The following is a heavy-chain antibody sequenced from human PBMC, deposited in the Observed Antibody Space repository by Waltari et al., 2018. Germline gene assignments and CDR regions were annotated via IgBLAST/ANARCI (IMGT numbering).Heavy chain of an antibody. CDR2: IWYDGSDK. J-gene: IGHJ4*02. V-gene: IGHV3-33*01. Sequence: QVQLVESGGGVVQPGRSLRLSCGASGFIFSSYGMHWVRQAPGKGLEWVAVIWYDGSDKYYADSVKGRFTISRDNSKNTLYLQMNSLRAEDTAVYYCARDGCGGDCFDYWGQGTLVTVSS. CDR1: GFIFSSYG. CDR3: ARDGCGGDCFDY. D-gene: IGHD2-21*01.